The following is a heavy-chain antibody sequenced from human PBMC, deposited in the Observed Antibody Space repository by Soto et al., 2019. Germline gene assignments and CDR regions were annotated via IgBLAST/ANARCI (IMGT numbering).Heavy chain of an antibody. CDR1: GFTFSTYG. Sequence: GGSLRLSCAASGFTFSTYGMHWVRQAPGKGLEGVAVISYDGSNKYYADSVKGRFTISRDNSKNTLYLQVNSLRAEDTAVYYCARGGFNYDSSGYYYNYWGQGTLVTVSS. V-gene: IGHV3-30*03. CDR3: ARGGFNYDSSGYYYNY. CDR2: ISYDGSNK. J-gene: IGHJ4*02. D-gene: IGHD3-22*01.